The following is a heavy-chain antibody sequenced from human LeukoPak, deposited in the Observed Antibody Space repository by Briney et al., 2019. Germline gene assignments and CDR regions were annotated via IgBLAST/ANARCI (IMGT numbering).Heavy chain of an antibody. CDR3: AELGITMIGGV. D-gene: IGHD3-10*02. V-gene: IGHV3-9*01. J-gene: IGHJ6*04. Sequence: PGKSLRLSCAASGFTFGDYPMHWVRQPPGKGLEWVSSITWNSGNIGYADSVRGRFTISRDNAKNCLYLQMNSLRAEDTAVYYCAELGITMIGGVWGKGTTVTISS. CDR1: GFTFGDYP. CDR2: ITWNSGNI.